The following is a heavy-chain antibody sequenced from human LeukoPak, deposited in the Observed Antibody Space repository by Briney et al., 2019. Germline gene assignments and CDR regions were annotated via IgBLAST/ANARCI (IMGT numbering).Heavy chain of an antibody. J-gene: IGHJ3*02. CDR2: VYYSGRT. V-gene: IGHV4-59*11. Sequence: PSETLSLTCTVSGVSISGHYWSWIRQPPGKGLEWIGFVYYSGRTRYNPSLHSRVTISADTSKSHLSLKLTAVTAADTAVYYCARLLDNDSSGDPDTFDMWGQGIKVTVSS. CDR3: ARLLDNDSSGDPDTFDM. CDR1: GVSISGHY. D-gene: IGHD3-22*01.